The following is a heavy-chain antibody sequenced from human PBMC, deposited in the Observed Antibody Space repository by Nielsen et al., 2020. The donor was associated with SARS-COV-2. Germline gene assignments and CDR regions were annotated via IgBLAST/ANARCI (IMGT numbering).Heavy chain of an antibody. CDR1: GGSISSNNW. J-gene: IGHJ4*02. Sequence: SETLSLTCAVSGGSISSNNWWRWVRQPPGKRQGLIGEIYHRGSTNYSPSIKPRVTISVDKSKNQFSLELRSVTAADTAVYYCARDCSCGLGSSPSYYFVYWGQGTLVTVSS. V-gene: IGHV4-4*02. CDR2: IYHRGST. CDR3: ARDCSCGLGSSPSYYFVY. D-gene: IGHD7-27*01.